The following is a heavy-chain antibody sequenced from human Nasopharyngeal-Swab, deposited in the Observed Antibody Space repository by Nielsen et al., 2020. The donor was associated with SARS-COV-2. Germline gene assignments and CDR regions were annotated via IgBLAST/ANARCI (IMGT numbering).Heavy chain of an antibody. J-gene: IGHJ4*02. V-gene: IGHV6-1*01. CDR1: WDRVASNRAA. CDR3: ARGSHKSGWF. D-gene: IGHD6-19*01. CDR2: AYYRSTWYL. Sequence: QTLALTCFISWDRVASNRAAWHWIRQSPSRGLEWLGGAYYRSTWYLDYAVSVQGRISINPDTTKNLFSLHLNSVTLDDTAVYYCARGSHKSGWFWGRGTLVTVSS.